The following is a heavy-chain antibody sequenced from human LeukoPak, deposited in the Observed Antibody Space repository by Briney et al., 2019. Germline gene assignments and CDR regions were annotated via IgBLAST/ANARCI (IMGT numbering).Heavy chain of an antibody. V-gene: IGHV3-30*18. CDR2: ISYDGSNK. CDR3: AKDYDSSGYYYEADY. J-gene: IGHJ4*02. CDR1: GFTFSSYS. Sequence: GGSLRLSCAASGFTFSSYSMNWVRQAPGKGLEWVAVISYDGSNKYYADSVKGRFTISRDNSKSTLYLQMNSLRAEDTAVYYCAKDYDSSGYYYEADYWGQGTLVTVSS. D-gene: IGHD3-22*01.